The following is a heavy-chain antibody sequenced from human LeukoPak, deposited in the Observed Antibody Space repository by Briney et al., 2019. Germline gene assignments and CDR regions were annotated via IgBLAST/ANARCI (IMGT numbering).Heavy chain of an antibody. CDR1: GFTFSSYA. Sequence: GGSLRLSCAASGFTFSSYAMSWVRQAPGKGLEWVASISSGSNYIHYADSVKGRFTISRDNAKNSLYLQMNSLRAEDTAVYYCAELGITMIGGVWGKGTTVTISS. CDR2: ISSGSNYI. J-gene: IGHJ6*04. D-gene: IGHD3-10*02. V-gene: IGHV3-21*01. CDR3: AELGITMIGGV.